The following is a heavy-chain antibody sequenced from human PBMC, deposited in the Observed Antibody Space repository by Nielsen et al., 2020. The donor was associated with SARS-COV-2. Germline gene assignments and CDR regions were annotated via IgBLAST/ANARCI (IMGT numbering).Heavy chain of an antibody. CDR3: ARESVIAAQFDP. J-gene: IGHJ5*02. V-gene: IGHV1-69*13. CDR2: IIPIFGTA. Sequence: SVKVSCKASGHTFSSYYMHWVRQAPGQGLEWMGGIIPIFGTANYAQKFQGRVTITADESTSTAYMELSSLRSEDTAVYYCARESVIAAQFDPWGQGTLVTVSS. D-gene: IGHD6-6*01. CDR1: GHTFSSYY.